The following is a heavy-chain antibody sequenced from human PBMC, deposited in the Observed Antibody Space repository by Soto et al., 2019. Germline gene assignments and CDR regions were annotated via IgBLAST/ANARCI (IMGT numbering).Heavy chain of an antibody. CDR3: ARDYRRMVRQPHFAY. CDR1: GFTFSSYW. CDR2: INSDGSST. Sequence: GGSLRLSCAASGFTFSSYWMHWVRQAPGKGLVWVSRINSDGSSTSYADSVKGRFTISRDNAKNTLYLQMNSLRAEDTAVYYCARDYRRMVRQPHFAYWGQGTLVTVSS. V-gene: IGHV3-74*01. D-gene: IGHD3-10*01. J-gene: IGHJ4*02.